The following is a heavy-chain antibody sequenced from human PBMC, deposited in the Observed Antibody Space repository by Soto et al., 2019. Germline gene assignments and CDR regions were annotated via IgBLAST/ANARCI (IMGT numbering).Heavy chain of an antibody. CDR3: ARDKNGRSAFDI. V-gene: IGHV4-59*01. J-gene: IGHJ3*02. Sequence: SSETLSLTCTVSDGSISGYYWSWIRQRPGKGLEWIGYIYYSGSTNYNPSLKNRVTTSLDTSKNQFSLKLSSVTAADTAFYYCARDKNGRSAFDIWGQGTMVTVSS. CDR2: IYYSGST. D-gene: IGHD2-15*01. CDR1: DGSISGYY.